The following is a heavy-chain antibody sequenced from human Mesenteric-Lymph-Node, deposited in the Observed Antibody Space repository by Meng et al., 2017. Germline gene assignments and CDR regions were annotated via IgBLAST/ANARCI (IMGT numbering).Heavy chain of an antibody. D-gene: IGHD6-13*01. V-gene: IGHV1-8*01. Sequence: QVQLVQSGAEVKKPGASVKVSCKASGYTFTSYDINWVRQGTVQGLEWMGWMNPNRGTTGYAQKFQGRVTMTRNISISTAYMELSSLRSEETAVYYCARARTQQLVPFDYWGQGTLVTVSS. J-gene: IGHJ4*02. CDR2: MNPNRGTT. CDR1: GYTFTSYD. CDR3: ARARTQQLVPFDY.